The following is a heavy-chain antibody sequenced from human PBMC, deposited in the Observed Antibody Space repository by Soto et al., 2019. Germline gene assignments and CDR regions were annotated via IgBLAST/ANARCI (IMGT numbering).Heavy chain of an antibody. Sequence: GGSLRLSCAASGFTFSDYYMSWIRQAPGKGLEWVSYISSSGSTIYYADSAKGRFTISRDNAKNSLYLQMNSLRAEDTAVYYCASTVVPAAMYTPPKYNWFDPWGQGTLVTVSS. CDR1: GFTFSDYY. CDR2: ISSSGSTI. V-gene: IGHV3-11*01. D-gene: IGHD2-2*01. CDR3: ASTVVPAAMYTPPKYNWFDP. J-gene: IGHJ5*02.